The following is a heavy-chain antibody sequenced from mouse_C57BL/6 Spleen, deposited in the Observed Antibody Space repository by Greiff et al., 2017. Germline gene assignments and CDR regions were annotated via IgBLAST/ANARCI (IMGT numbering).Heavy chain of an antibody. CDR2: INPSSGYT. Sequence: VQLQQSGAELARPGASVKMSCKASGYTFTSYTMHWVKQRPGQGLEWIGYINPSSGYTKYNQKFKDKATLTADKSSSTAYMQLSSLTSEDSAVYYCARSGTTVVAPRFDYWGQGTTLTVSS. CDR3: ARSGTTVVAPRFDY. J-gene: IGHJ2*01. CDR1: GYTFTSYT. D-gene: IGHD1-1*01. V-gene: IGHV1-4*01.